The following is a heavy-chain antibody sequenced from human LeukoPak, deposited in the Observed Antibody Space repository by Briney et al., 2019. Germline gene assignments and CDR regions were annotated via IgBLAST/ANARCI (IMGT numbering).Heavy chain of an antibody. CDR2: INHSGST. D-gene: IGHD1-26*01. CDR1: GGSFSGYY. Sequence: SETLSLTCAVYGGSFSGYYWSWIRQPPGKGLEWIGEINHSGSTNYNPSLKSRVTISADTSKNQFSLKLSSVTAADTAVYYCARGLSGSYRGPWGQGTLVAVSS. J-gene: IGHJ4*02. V-gene: IGHV4-34*01. CDR3: ARGLSGSYRGP.